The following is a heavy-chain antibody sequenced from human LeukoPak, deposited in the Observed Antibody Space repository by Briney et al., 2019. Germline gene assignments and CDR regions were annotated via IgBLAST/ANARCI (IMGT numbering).Heavy chain of an antibody. CDR2: IKSKTDDETT. Sequence: GGSLRLSCAASGFTFSNAWMSWVRQAPGKGLEWVGRIKSKTDDETTDYAAPVKGRFTISRDDSKNTLYLQMNSLRAEDTAVYYCARDKIVGATHFDYWGQGTLVTVSS. CDR3: ARDKIVGATHFDY. V-gene: IGHV3-15*01. CDR1: GFTFSNAW. J-gene: IGHJ4*02. D-gene: IGHD1-26*01.